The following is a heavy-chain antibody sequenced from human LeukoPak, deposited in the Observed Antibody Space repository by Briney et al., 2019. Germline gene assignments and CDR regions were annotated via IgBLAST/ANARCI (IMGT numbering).Heavy chain of an antibody. V-gene: IGHV4-59*12. J-gene: IGHJ4*02. D-gene: IGHD3-9*01. CDR3: AREPFDRYFDY. CDR2: IYYSGST. CDR1: GGSISSYY. Sequence: SETLSLTCTVSGGSISSYYWSWIRQPPGKGLEWIGYIYYSGSTNYSPSLKSRVTISVDTSKNQFSLKLSSVTAADTAVYYCAREPFDRYFDYWGQGTLVTVSS.